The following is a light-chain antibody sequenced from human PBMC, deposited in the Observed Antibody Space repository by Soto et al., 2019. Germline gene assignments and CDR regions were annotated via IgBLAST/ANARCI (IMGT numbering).Light chain of an antibody. CDR1: QSVNSN. CDR2: GAF. CDR3: QQYSDWPRT. J-gene: IGKJ1*01. V-gene: IGKV3-15*01. Sequence: EIVMTQSPATLSVSPGERATLSCRASQSVNSNLAWYQQIPGQAPRLLIYGAFTRVTGIPARFSGSGSGTEFTLTIRSLQSEDFAVYSCQQYSDWPRTFGQGTKVEIK.